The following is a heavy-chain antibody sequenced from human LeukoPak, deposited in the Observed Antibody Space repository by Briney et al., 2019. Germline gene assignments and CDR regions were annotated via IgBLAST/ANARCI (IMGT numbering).Heavy chain of an antibody. CDR2: ISYDGSNK. Sequence: PGGSLRLSCAASGFTFSSYGMHWVREAPGKGLEWVAVISYDGSNKYYADSVKGRFTISRDNSKNTLYLQMNSLRAEDTAVYYCAKGEVVRGVTSYYFDYSGQGTLVTVSS. J-gene: IGHJ4*02. CDR1: GFTFSSYG. CDR3: AKGEVVRGVTSYYFDY. D-gene: IGHD3-10*01. V-gene: IGHV3-30*18.